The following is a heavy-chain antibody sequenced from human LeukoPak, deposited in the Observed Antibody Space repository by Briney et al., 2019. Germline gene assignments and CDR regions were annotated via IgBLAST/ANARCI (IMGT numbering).Heavy chain of an antibody. J-gene: IGHJ4*02. CDR1: GYTFTSYY. D-gene: IGHD2-2*01. CDR3: AKREQNCSSTTCSSFYDY. CDR2: INPSGGST. V-gene: IGHV1-46*01. Sequence: ASVKVSCKASGYTFTSYYMHWVRQAPGQGLEWMGIINPSGGSTSYAQKFQGRVTMTRDMPTSTVYMERSSLRSEDTAVYYCAKREQNCSSTTCSSFYDYWGQGTLVAVSS.